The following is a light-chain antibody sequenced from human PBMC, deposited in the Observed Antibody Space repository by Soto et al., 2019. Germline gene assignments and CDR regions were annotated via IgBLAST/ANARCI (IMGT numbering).Light chain of an antibody. V-gene: IGLV2-14*01. CDR2: DVG. Sequence: QLVLTQPASVSGSPGQSITISCTGTSSDVGGYNYVSWYQQHPGKAPKLMIYDVGNRPSGVSNRFSGSKSGNTASLTISGLQAEDEADYYCNSYTSSRTLVFGGGTKLTVL. J-gene: IGLJ2*01. CDR1: SSDVGGYNY. CDR3: NSYTSSRTLV.